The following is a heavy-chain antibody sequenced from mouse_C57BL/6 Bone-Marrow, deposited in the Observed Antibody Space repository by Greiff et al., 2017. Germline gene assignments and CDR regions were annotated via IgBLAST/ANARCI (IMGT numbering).Heavy chain of an antibody. CDR2: IYPGGGYT. J-gene: IGHJ1*03. Sequence: QVQLKQSGAELVRPGTSVKMSCKASGYTFTNYWIGWAKQRPGHGLEWIGDIYPGGGYTNYNEKFKGKATLTADKSSSTAYMQFSSLTSEDSAIYYGARLGDVGYGYFDVWGTGTTVTVSS. CDR3: ARLGDVGYGYFDV. CDR1: GYTFTNYW. V-gene: IGHV1-63*01. D-gene: IGHD3-3*01.